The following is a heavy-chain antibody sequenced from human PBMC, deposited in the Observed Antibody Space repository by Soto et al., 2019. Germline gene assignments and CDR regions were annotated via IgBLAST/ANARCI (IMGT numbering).Heavy chain of an antibody. D-gene: IGHD3-10*01. Sequence: QVQLVESGGGVVQPGRSLRLSCAASGFTFNSYGMHWVRQAPGKGLEWVAVIWYDGTNKYYADSVKGRFTISRDNSNNTRYLQMNSLRAEDTAVYYCASRRGGGDPFFDYWGQGTLVTVSS. J-gene: IGHJ4*02. CDR3: ASRRGGGDPFFDY. CDR1: GFTFNSYG. V-gene: IGHV3-33*03. CDR2: IWYDGTNK.